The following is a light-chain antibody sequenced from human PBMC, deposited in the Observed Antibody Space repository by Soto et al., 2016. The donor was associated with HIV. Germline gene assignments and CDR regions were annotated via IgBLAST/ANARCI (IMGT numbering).Light chain of an antibody. V-gene: IGLV3-21*04. CDR2: YDS. J-gene: IGLJ3*02. CDR3: QVWGANNDHRGV. Sequence: SYELTQPPSVSVAPGKTATITCGGNNIGREYVYWYQQKLGQAPVLVVSYDSDRPSEIPERFSGSHSGNTATLTISRVEAGDEADYYCQVWGANNDHRGVFGGGTKLTVL. CDR1: NIGREY.